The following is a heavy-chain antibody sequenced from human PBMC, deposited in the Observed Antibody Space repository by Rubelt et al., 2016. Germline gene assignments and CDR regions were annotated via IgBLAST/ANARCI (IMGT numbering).Heavy chain of an antibody. CDR1: GGSISSGNYY. V-gene: IGHV4-39*07. CDR3: ARLQWELSTIDF. D-gene: IGHD1-26*01. J-gene: IGHJ4*02. CDR2: IYYSGST. Sequence: QLQLQESGPGLVKPSETLSLTCSVSGGSISSGNYYWGWIRQPPGKGLEWIGSIYYSGSTYYNPSLKSRVTISADTSNNQFPLELGSVTAADTAVYYCARLQWELSTIDFWGQGTLVTVSS.